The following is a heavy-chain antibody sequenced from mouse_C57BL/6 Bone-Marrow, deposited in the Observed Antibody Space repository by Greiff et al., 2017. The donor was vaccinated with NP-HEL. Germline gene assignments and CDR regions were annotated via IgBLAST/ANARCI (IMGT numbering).Heavy chain of an antibody. V-gene: IGHV1-78*01. Sequence: QVQLQQSDAELVKPGASVKISCKVSGYTFTDHTLHWMNQRPEQGLEWIGYIYPRDGSTKYNEKFKGKATLTADKSSSTAYMQLNSLTSEDSAVYFCARDYYYGSSYHFFAYWGQGTLVTVSA. J-gene: IGHJ3*01. CDR1: GYTFTDHT. D-gene: IGHD1-1*01. CDR3: ARDYYYGSSYHFFAY. CDR2: IYPRDGST.